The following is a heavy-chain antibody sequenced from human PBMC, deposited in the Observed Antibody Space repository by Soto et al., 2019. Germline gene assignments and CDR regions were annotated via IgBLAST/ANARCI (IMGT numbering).Heavy chain of an antibody. Sequence: SETLSLTCAVSGGSISSSNWWSWVRQPPGKGLEWIGEIYHSGSTNYNPSLKSRVTISVDKSENQFSLKLSSVTAADTAVYYCARGRKWELLSHYYYGMDVWGQGTTVTVSS. CDR3: ARGRKWELLSHYYYGMDV. CDR1: GGSISSSNW. CDR2: IYHSGST. J-gene: IGHJ6*02. V-gene: IGHV4-4*02. D-gene: IGHD1-26*01.